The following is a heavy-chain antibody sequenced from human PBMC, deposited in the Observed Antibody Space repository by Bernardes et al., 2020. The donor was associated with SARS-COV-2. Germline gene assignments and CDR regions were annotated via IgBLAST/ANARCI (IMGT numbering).Heavy chain of an antibody. CDR3: AKDKALGGSYEYYFDY. V-gene: IGHV3-23*01. CDR2: ISGSGIST. J-gene: IGHJ4*02. CDR1: GFTFSSYA. D-gene: IGHD1-26*01. Sequence: GGSLRLSCAASGFTFSSYAMSWVRQAPGKGLEWVSVISGSGISTYSADSVKGRFTISRDNSMNTLYLQMNSLRAEDTAVYYCAKDKALGGSYEYYFDYWGQGTLVTVSS.